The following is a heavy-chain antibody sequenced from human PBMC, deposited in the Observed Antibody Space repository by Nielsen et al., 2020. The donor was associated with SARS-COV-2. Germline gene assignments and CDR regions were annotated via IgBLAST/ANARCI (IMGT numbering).Heavy chain of an antibody. CDR2: LYSGGST. J-gene: IGHJ6*03. V-gene: IGHV3-66*01. CDR1: GFDFSDFG. CDR3: ASLSSGYTFFFYYMDV. D-gene: IGHD3-22*01. Sequence: GGSLRLSCAVSGFDFSDFGIHWVRQAPGKGLEWVSVLYSGGSTYYAESVKGRFTISRDNSKNTLYLQMNSLRAEDTAVYYCASLSSGYTFFFYYMDVWGKGTTVTVSS.